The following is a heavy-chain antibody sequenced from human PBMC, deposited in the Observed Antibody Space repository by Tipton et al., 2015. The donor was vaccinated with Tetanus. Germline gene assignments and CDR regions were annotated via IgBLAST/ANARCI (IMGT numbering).Heavy chain of an antibody. D-gene: IGHD7-27*01. CDR3: ARDGWGLTNWFDP. J-gene: IGHJ5*02. V-gene: IGHV4-34*01. CDR1: GGSFSGYY. CDR2: INHSGST. Sequence: GLVKPSETLSLTCAVYGGSFSGYYWSWIRQPPGKGLEWIGEINHSGSTNYNPSLKSRVTMSVDTSKNQFSLKLSSVTAADTAVYYCARDGWGLTNWFDPWGQGTLVTVSS.